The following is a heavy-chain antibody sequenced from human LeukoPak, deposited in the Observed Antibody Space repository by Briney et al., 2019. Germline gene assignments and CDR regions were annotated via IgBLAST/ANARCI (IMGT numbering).Heavy chain of an antibody. D-gene: IGHD3-22*01. Sequence: GGSLRLSCAASRFTFSSYGMSWVRQAPGKGLEWVSSISGSGGSTYYADSVKGRFTISRDNSKNTLYLQMNSLRDEDTAVYYCAKSSYYDACGYYREYYFDYWGQGTLVTVSS. J-gene: IGHJ4*02. V-gene: IGHV3-23*01. CDR3: AKSSYYDACGYYREYYFDY. CDR1: RFTFSSYG. CDR2: ISGSGGST.